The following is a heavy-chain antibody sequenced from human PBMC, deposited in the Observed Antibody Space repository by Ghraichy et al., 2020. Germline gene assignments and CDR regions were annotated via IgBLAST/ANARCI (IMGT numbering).Heavy chain of an antibody. CDR2: INHSGST. V-gene: IGHV4-34*01. CDR3: AREGFWSGYLKRPIDY. J-gene: IGHJ4*02. Sequence: SETLSLTCAVYGGSFSGYYWSWIRQPPGKGLEWIGEINHSGSTNYNPSLKSRVTISVDTSKNQFSLKLSSVTAADTAVYYCAREGFWSGYLKRPIDYWGQGTLVTVSS. D-gene: IGHD3-3*01. CDR1: GGSFSGYY.